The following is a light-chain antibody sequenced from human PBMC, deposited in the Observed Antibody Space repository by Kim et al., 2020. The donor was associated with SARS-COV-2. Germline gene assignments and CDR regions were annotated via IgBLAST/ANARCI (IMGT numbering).Light chain of an antibody. CDR3: QQYHSSSIT. V-gene: IGKV3-20*01. CDR2: GAS. Sequence: EIVLTQSPGTLSLSPGERATLSCRASQSVGSTYLAWYQQKPAQAPRLLIYGASSRATGIPDRFSGSGSGTDFTLTISRLEPEDFAMYYCQQYHSSSITFGGGTKVDIK. J-gene: IGKJ4*01. CDR1: QSVGSTY.